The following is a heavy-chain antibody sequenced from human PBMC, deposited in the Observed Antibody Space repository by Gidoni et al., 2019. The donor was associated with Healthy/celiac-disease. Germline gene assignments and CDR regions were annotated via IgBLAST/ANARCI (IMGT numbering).Heavy chain of an antibody. D-gene: IGHD3-10*01. V-gene: IGHV3-48*01. CDR1: GFTFSSYS. CDR2: ISSSSSTI. J-gene: IGHJ6*02. CDR3: ARDYGVYGMDV. Sequence: EVQLVESGGGLVQPGGSLRLSFAASGFTFSSYSMNWVRQAPGKGLEWVSYISSSSSTIYYADSVKGRFTISRDNAKNSLYLQMNSLRAEDTAVYYCARDYGVYGMDVWGQGTTVTVSS.